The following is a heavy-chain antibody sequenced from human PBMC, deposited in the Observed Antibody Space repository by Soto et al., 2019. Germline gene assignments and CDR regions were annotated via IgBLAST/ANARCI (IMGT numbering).Heavy chain of an antibody. J-gene: IGHJ4*02. D-gene: IGHD5-12*01. Sequence: QLQLQESGPGLVKPSETLSLTCTVSGGSISSSSYYWGWIRQPPGKGLEWIGSIYYSGSTYYNPSLKSRVTISVDTSKNQFSLKLSSVTAADTAVYYCARHTRGYSGYDSWGIDYWGQGTLVTVSS. CDR3: ARHTRGYSGYDSWGIDY. CDR1: GGSISSSSYY. CDR2: IYYSGST. V-gene: IGHV4-39*01.